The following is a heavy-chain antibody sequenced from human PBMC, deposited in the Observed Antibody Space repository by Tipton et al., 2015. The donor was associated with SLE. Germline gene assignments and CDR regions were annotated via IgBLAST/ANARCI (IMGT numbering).Heavy chain of an antibody. CDR3: ARGSKQWLQLDYFDF. V-gene: IGHV1-3*01. CDR1: GYSFTTHA. Sequence: QVQLVQSGAEVKKPGASVRVSCKASGYSFTTHAMHWVRQAPGQSLEWMGWINVGNGNTLDSQRLQGRVTITRDTAATTVYMELSSLRSEDTAVYYCARGSKQWLQLDYFDFWGQGTLVTVSS. J-gene: IGHJ4*02. D-gene: IGHD6-19*01. CDR2: INVGNGNT.